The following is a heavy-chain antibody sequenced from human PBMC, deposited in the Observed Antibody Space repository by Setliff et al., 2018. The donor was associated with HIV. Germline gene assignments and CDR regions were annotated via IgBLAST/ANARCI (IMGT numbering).Heavy chain of an antibody. CDR3: ARGRMGYYGSGSYLP. V-gene: IGHV4-34*01. Sequence: PSETLSLTCTVSGGSISSYYWSWVRQPPGKGLEWIGEINHSGSTNSNPSLKSRVTISADTSKNQFSLKLTSVTAADTAVYYCARGRMGYYGSGSYLPWGQGMLVTVSS. J-gene: IGHJ5*02. D-gene: IGHD3-10*01. CDR2: INHSGST. CDR1: GGSISSYY.